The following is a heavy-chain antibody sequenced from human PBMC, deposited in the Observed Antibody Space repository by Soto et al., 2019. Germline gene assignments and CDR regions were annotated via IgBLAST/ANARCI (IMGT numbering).Heavy chain of an antibody. CDR2: IYSGGST. D-gene: IGHD3-10*01. J-gene: IGHJ6*02. V-gene: IGHV3-53*01. CDR1: GFTVSSNY. CDR3: ARDAFEIYYKFGLDV. Sequence: GSLRLSCAASGFTVSSNYMSWVRQAPGKGLEWVSVIYSGGSTYYADSVKGRFTISRDNAKNSLYLQMHSLRADDTAVYYCARDAFEIYYKFGLDVWGQGTPVTVSS.